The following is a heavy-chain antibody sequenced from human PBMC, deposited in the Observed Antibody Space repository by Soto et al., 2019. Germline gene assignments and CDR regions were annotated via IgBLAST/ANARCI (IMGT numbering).Heavy chain of an antibody. CDR1: GGTFSSYT. CDR3: ARGVTGTTGRPRDDC. D-gene: IGHD1-7*01. V-gene: IGHV1-69*02. Sequence: QVQLVQSGAEVKKPGSSVKVSCKASGGTFSSYTISWVRQAPGQGLEWMGRIIPILGIANYAQKFQGRVTITADKSTSTADMELSSLRSEDTAVYYCARGVTGTTGRPRDDCWGQGTLVTVSS. CDR2: IIPILGIA. J-gene: IGHJ4*02.